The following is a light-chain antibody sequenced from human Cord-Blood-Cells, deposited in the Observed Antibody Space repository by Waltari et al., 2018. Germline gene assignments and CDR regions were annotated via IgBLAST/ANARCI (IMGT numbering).Light chain of an antibody. CDR3: NSRASSGNHLVV. CDR1: SLRSYY. V-gene: IGLV3-19*01. CDR2: GKN. Sequence: SSELTQDPAVSVALGQTVGITCQGDSLRSYYASWYQQKPGQAPVLVIYGKNNRPSGIPDRFSGSSSGNTASLTITGAQAEDEADYYCNSRASSGNHLVVFGGGTKLTVL. J-gene: IGLJ2*01.